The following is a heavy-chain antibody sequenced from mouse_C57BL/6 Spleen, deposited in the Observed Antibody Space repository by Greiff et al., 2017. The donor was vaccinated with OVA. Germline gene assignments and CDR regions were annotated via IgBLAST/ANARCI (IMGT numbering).Heavy chain of an antibody. Sequence: DVQLVESGPGLAKPSQTLSLTCSVTGYSITSDYWNWIRKFPGNKLEYMGYISYSGSTYYNPSLKSRISITRDTSKNQYYLQLNSVTTEDTATYYGARGDSSGYPYYAMDYWGQGTSVTVSS. D-gene: IGHD3-2*02. J-gene: IGHJ4*01. CDR3: ARGDSSGYPYYAMDY. V-gene: IGHV3-8*01. CDR2: ISYSGST. CDR1: GYSITSDY.